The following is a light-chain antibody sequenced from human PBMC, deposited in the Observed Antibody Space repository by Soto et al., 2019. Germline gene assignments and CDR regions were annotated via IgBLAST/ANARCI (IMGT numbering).Light chain of an antibody. CDR2: DNI. J-gene: IGLJ3*02. Sequence: QSVLTQPPSVSGAPGQRVTISCAGSSSNIGAGYAVHWYQQFPGTAPKLLVYDNIHRPSGVPDRFSGSKSATSASLAITDLQAEDEADYFCQSYDRSLSGLVFGGGTKVTVL. CDR1: SSNIGAGYA. CDR3: QSYDRSLSGLV. V-gene: IGLV1-40*01.